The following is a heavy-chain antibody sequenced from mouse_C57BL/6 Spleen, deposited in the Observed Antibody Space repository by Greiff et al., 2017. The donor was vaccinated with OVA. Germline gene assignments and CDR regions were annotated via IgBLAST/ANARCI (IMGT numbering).Heavy chain of an antibody. J-gene: IGHJ2*01. Sequence: EVNLVESGGDLVKPGGSLKLSCAASGFTFSSYGMSWVRQTPDKRLEWVATISSGGSYTYYPDSVKGRFTISRDNAKNTLYLQMSRLKAEDTAMYDCARQWGYYSKDYFDYWGQGTTLTVSS. D-gene: IGHD2-5*01. CDR1: GFTFSSYG. CDR2: ISSGGSYT. V-gene: IGHV5-6*01. CDR3: ARQWGYYSKDYFDY.